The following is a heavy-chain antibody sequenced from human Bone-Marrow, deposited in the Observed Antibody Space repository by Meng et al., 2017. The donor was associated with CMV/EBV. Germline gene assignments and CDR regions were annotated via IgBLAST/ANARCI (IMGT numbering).Heavy chain of an antibody. CDR2: INSDGSST. J-gene: IGHJ4*02. V-gene: IGHV3-74*01. CDR1: GFTFSSYW. D-gene: IGHD3-10*01. CDR3: ARSGELYYGSGIVGFLGFEY. Sequence: GESLKISCAASGFTFSSYWRHWVRQAPGKGLVWVSRINSDGSSTSYADSVKGRFTISRDNAKNTQYLQMNSLRAEDTAVYYCARSGELYYGSGIVGFLGFEYWGQGKLVNVSS.